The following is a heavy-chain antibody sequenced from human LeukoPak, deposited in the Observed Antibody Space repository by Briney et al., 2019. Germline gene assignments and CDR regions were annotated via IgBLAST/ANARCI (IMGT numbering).Heavy chain of an antibody. D-gene: IGHD6-13*01. J-gene: IGHJ6*02. V-gene: IGHV4-34*01. Sequence: SETLSLTCAVYGGSFSGYYWSWIRQPPGKGLEWIGEINHSGSTNYNPSLKSRVTISVDTSKNQFSLKLSSVTAADTAVYYCARGRHSSPYYYYYGMDVWAKGPRSPSP. CDR3: ARGRHSSPYYYYYGMDV. CDR1: GGSFSGYY. CDR2: INHSGST.